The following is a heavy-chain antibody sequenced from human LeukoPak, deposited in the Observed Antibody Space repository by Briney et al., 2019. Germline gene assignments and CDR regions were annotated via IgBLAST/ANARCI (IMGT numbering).Heavy chain of an antibody. V-gene: IGHV4-39*01. Sequence: PSETLSLTCTVSGGSISRSGYFWGWIRQPPRKGLEWIGSIYYSGSTYYSPSLKGRVTISVDTSKNQFSLKLNSVTAADTAVYYCARSSEYGDPFNYWGQGTLVTVSS. D-gene: IGHD4-17*01. J-gene: IGHJ4*02. CDR2: IYYSGST. CDR1: GGSISRSGYF. CDR3: ARSSEYGDPFNY.